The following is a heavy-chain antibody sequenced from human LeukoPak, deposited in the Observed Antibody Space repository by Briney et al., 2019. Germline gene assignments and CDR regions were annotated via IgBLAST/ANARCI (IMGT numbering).Heavy chain of an antibody. D-gene: IGHD3-10*01. CDR3: ARAGTYYGSGSPEGEPDY. Sequence: PGGPLRLSCGASGFPFSNYEMNWVRQAPAKGLEWVSYISSCGSTIYYADSVKGRFTISRDNAKNSLYLQMNSLRAEDTAVYYCARAGTYYGSGSPEGEPDYWGQGTLVTVSS. CDR2: ISSCGSTI. J-gene: IGHJ4*02. V-gene: IGHV3-48*03. CDR1: GFPFSNYE.